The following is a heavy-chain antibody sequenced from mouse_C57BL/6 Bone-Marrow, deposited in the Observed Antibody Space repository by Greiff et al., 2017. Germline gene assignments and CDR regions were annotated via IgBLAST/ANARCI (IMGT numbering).Heavy chain of an antibody. D-gene: IGHD3-2*02. Sequence: EVQLVESGGGLVQPGESLKLSCESNEYAFPSHDMSWVRQTPEKRLELVAAINSDGGSTYYSDTMERRFIISRDNTKKTLYLQMSSLRTEDTALYYCARQGRNSSGYDWGQGTTLTVSS. CDR1: EYAFPSHD. CDR2: INSDGGST. V-gene: IGHV5-2*01. CDR3: ARQGRNSSGYD. J-gene: IGHJ2*01.